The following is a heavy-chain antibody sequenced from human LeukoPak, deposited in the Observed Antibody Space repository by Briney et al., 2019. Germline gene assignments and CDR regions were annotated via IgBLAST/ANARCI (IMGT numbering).Heavy chain of an antibody. D-gene: IGHD3-22*01. V-gene: IGHV4-34*01. CDR2: INHSGST. J-gene: IGHJ4*02. CDR3: ASRYDPSYYDSSGYYF. CDR1: GGSFRGYY. Sequence: SETLSLTCAVYGGSFRGYYWSWIRQPPGKGLEWIGEINHSGSTNYNPSLKSRVTISVDTSKNQFSLKLSSVTAADTAVYYCASRYDPSYYDSSGYYFLGQGTLVTVSS.